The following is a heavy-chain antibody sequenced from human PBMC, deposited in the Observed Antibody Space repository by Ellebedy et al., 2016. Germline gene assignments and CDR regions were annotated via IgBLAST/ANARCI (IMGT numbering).Heavy chain of an antibody. CDR1: TFTFAHYA. CDR2: ITWNSGNL. J-gene: IGHJ3*01. Sequence: GGSLRLXCTSSTFTFAHYAMHWVRQVPGKGLEWVSGITWNSGNLNYADSVRGRFTISRDNARNSLYLQMDSLKTEDSAFYYCAKGWSGYDAFDVWGQGTQVTVSS. D-gene: IGHD2-15*01. CDR3: AKGWSGYDAFDV. V-gene: IGHV3-9*01.